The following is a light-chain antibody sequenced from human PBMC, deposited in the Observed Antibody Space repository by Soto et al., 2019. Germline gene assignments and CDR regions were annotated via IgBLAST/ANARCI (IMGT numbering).Light chain of an antibody. Sequence: DIQMTQSPSTLSASVGDRVTITCRASQSISSWLAWYQQKPGKAPKLLIYKASSLASGVPSRFSGSGSGTAFTLTISGLQPDDFATYYCQQYHSYWTFGQGTKVEIK. CDR2: KAS. J-gene: IGKJ1*01. V-gene: IGKV1-5*03. CDR1: QSISSW. CDR3: QQYHSYWT.